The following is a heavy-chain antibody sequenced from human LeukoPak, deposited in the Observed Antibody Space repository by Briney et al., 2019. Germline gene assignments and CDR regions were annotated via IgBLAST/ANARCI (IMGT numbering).Heavy chain of an antibody. J-gene: IGHJ6*03. Sequence: PSETLSLTCAVYVGALSVDYWTWIRQAPGKGLEWIGEINHNGSANYISSLKSRLTLSVDTSKDQFSLKLISVTAADTAVYFCARLVGASKHDYFYYYLDVWGKGTTVTVPS. V-gene: IGHV4-34*01. CDR3: ARLVGASKHDYFYYYLDV. CDR2: INHNGSA. CDR1: VGALSVDY. D-gene: IGHD1-26*01.